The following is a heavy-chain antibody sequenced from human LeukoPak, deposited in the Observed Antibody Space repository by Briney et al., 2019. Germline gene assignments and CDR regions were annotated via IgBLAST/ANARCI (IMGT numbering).Heavy chain of an antibody. V-gene: IGHV3-15*01. CDR2: IKTKTEGDTT. Sequence: PGGSLRLSCAASGFTFSNAWMSWVRQAPGKGLEWVGHIKTKTEGDTTAYAAPVKGRFSISRDDSINTLYLQMNSLTTEDTAVYYCARGYYGHFDYWGQGTLVTVSS. D-gene: IGHD3-10*01. CDR3: ARGYYGHFDY. CDR1: GFTFSNAW. J-gene: IGHJ4*02.